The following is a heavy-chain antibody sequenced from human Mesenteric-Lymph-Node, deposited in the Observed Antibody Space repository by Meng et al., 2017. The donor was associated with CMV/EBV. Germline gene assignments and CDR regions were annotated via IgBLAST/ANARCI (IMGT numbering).Heavy chain of an antibody. V-gene: IGHV4-30-4*08. CDR2: IYDSGTT. J-gene: IGHJ5*02. CDR3: AREAAIFAVPPGMNWFDP. D-gene: IGHD3-3*01. Sequence: SGGDYYWSWIRQSPGKGLEWIGYIYDSGTTYYNPSLESRVTMSVDTAKNQGSLKLSSVTAADTAVYHCAREAAIFAVPPGMNWFDPWGQGTLVTVSS. CDR1: SGGDYY.